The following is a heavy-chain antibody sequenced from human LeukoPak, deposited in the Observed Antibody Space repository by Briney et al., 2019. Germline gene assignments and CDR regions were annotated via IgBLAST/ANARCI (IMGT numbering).Heavy chain of an antibody. Sequence: GGSLTLSCAASGFAFSSYWLHWVRQAPGKGLEWVSGINSDGSSTSYPDSVKGRFTISRDNAKNTLYLQMNSLRAEDTAVYYCARDRSIASDYWGQGTLVTVSS. CDR2: INSDGSST. CDR1: GFAFSSYW. V-gene: IGHV3-74*01. D-gene: IGHD6-6*01. CDR3: ARDRSIASDY. J-gene: IGHJ4*02.